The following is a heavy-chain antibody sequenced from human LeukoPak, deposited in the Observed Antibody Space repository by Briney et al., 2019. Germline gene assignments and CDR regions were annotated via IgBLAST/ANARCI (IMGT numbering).Heavy chain of an antibody. CDR1: GGSISSGSYY. J-gene: IGHJ3*02. D-gene: IGHD3-22*01. V-gene: IGHV4-61*02. CDR3: ARGGYYDSSGSRDAFDI. CDR2: IYTSGST. Sequence: SETLSLTCTVSGGSISSGSYYWNWIRQPAGKGLEWIGRIYTSGSTDYNPSLKSRVTISLDTSKNQFSLKLGPVTAADTAVYYCARGGYYDSSGSRDAFDIWGQGTMVTVSS.